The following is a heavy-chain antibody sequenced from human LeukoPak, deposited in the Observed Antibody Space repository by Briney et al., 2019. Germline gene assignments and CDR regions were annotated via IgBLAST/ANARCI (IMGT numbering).Heavy chain of an antibody. Sequence: SETLSLTCAVYGGSFSGYYWSWIRQPPGKGLEWIGEINHSGSTNYNPSLKSRVTISVDTSTNQFSLKLSSVTAADTAVYYCARGGYDILTGYYVDYWGQGTLVTVSS. CDR2: INHSGST. V-gene: IGHV4-34*01. J-gene: IGHJ4*02. D-gene: IGHD3-9*01. CDR1: GGSFSGYY. CDR3: ARGGYDILTGYYVDY.